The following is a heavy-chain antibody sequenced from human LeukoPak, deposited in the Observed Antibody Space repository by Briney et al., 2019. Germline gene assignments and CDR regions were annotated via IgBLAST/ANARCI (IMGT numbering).Heavy chain of an antibody. CDR3: AREASSHFT. CDR2: IKQDGSEK. CDR1: GFTFGKSW. J-gene: IGHJ5*02. Sequence: PRRSLRPSCAGSGFTFGKSWMNWFRPTPGKRLEWVANIKQDGSEKYVDSVKGRFTISRDIAKTSLYLQMNSLRAEDTAVYYCAREASSHFTWGQGTLVTVSS. V-gene: IGHV3-7*01. D-gene: IGHD3-3*02.